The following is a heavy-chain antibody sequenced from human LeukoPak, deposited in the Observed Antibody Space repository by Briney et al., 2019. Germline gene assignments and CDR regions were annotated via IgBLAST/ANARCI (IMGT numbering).Heavy chain of an antibody. J-gene: IGHJ3*02. CDR2: IYYSGST. D-gene: IGHD3-22*01. Sequence: PSETLSLTCTVSGSSISSFYWSWIRQPPGKGLEWIGYIYYSGSTKYNPSLKSRATISTDTSKNQVSLKLSSMTAADTAVYYCARASSGYDAFDIWGQGTMVTVPS. CDR1: GSSISSFY. V-gene: IGHV4-59*13. CDR3: ARASSGYDAFDI.